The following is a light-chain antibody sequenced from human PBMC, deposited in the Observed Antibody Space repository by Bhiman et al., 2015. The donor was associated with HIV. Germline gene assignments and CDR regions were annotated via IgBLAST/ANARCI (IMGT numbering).Light chain of an antibody. J-gene: IGLJ3*02. CDR2: GKT. CDR3: QSYDYSLNGSGV. CDR1: RSNIGAGYD. Sequence: QPVLTQPPSVSGAPGQRVTISCTGSRSNIGAGYDIHWYQHLPGTAPKLLIYGKTNRPSGVPDRFSGSKSGTSASLAITGLQAEDEAIYYCQSYDYSLNGSGVFGGGTKLTVL. V-gene: IGLV1-40*01.